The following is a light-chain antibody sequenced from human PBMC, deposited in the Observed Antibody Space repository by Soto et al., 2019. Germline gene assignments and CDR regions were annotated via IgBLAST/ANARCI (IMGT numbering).Light chain of an antibody. CDR3: QTWATHYVV. J-gene: IGLJ2*01. V-gene: IGLV4-69*01. Sequence: QSVLTQSPSASASLGASVKLTCTLSSGHSSYAIAWHQQQPEKGPRYLMKLNSDGSHTKGDGIPDRFSGSTSGAERYLTISSLQFEDEADYYCQTWATHYVVFGGGTKLTVL. CDR2: LNSDGSH. CDR1: SGHSSYA.